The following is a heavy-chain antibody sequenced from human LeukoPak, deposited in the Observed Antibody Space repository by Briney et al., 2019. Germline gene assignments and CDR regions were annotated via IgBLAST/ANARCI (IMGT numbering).Heavy chain of an antibody. D-gene: IGHD5-12*01. CDR2: IYYSGST. Sequence: KPSETLSLTCTVSGGSISSSSYYWGWIRQPPGKGLEWIGSIYYSGSTYYNPSLKSRVTISVDTSKNQFSLKLSSVTAADTAVYYCARGRRGNRGYPEFHFDYWGQGTLVTVSS. V-gene: IGHV4-39*07. J-gene: IGHJ4*02. CDR3: ARGRRGNRGYPEFHFDY. CDR1: GGSISSSSYY.